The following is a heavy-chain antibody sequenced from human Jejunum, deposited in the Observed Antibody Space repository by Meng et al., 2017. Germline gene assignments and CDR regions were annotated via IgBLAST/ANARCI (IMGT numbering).Heavy chain of an antibody. CDR2: ISYSATT. CDR1: GDSVNSNSGY. CDR3: ARHCGYRSGCHQYFDY. Sequence: QLQLEESGPGLVKPSETPSLTCTVSGDSVNSNSGYWGWIRQSPGKGLEWIGTISYSATTYYNPSLKTRVTISVDTSKNQVSLNLGSVTAADTGIYHCARHCGYRSGCHQYFDYWGQGTLVTVSS. D-gene: IGHD6-19*01. J-gene: IGHJ4*02. V-gene: IGHV4-39*01.